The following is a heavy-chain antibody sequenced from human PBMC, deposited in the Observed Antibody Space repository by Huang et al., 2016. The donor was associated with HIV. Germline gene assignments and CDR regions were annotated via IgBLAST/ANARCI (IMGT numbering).Heavy chain of an antibody. CDR1: GGSFKISG. D-gene: IGHD3-9*01. V-gene: IGHV1-69*13. CDR3: ASGASYEIWTPYYSGWHYSMDV. CDR2: ILPMLWSA. Sequence: QVHLVQSGAEVKKPGSSVRVSCTASGGSFKISGISWVRQAPGQGREWLGGILPMLWSATDAQNMSDRVTITARESTTTVYMDLTSLRPEDTAVYYCASGASYEIWTPYYSGWHYSMDVWGEGTTVTVSS. J-gene: IGHJ6*03.